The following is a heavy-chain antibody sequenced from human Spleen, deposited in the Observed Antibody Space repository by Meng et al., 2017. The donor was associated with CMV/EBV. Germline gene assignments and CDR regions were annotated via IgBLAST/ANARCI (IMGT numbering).Heavy chain of an antibody. CDR1: GFTFSSYS. V-gene: IGHV3-30-3*01. CDR3: ARDSAFGEEIDY. CDR2: ISYDGNNR. Sequence: GGSLRLSCAASGFTFSSYSMHWVRQAPGKGLEWVAVISYDGNNRYYGDSVKGRFTVSRDNSKNTLYLQKNSLKTEDTAVYYCARDSAFGEEIDYWGQGTLVTVSS. J-gene: IGHJ4*02. D-gene: IGHD3-3*01.